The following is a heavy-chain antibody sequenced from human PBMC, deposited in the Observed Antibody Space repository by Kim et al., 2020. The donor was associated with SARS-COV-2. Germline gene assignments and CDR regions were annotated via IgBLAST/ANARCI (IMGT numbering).Heavy chain of an antibody. Sequence: SETLSLTFTVSAGSVSSGSYYWSWIRQPPGKGLEWIGYIYYSGSTNYNPSLKSRVTISVDTSKNHFSLKLSSVTAADTAVYYFSREGVEITVIWGVRRYGREVGGKGTKVNVSS. V-gene: IGHV4-61*03. D-gene: IGHD3-10*01. CDR2: IYYSGST. CDR1: AGSVSSGSYY. CDR3: SREGVEITVIWGVRRYGREV. J-gene: IGHJ6*04.